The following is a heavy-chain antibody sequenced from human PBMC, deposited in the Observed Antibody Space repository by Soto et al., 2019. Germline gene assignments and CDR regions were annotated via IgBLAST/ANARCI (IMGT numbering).Heavy chain of an antibody. D-gene: IGHD3-3*01. CDR3: AKSSDFWSGFLAH. V-gene: IGHV3-23*01. CDR2: LSGSAGKI. CDR1: GFTFSNFG. J-gene: IGHJ4*02. Sequence: GGSLRLSCAASGFTFSNFGMSWVRQAPGKGLEWVSSLSGSAGKIYYADSVKGRFTISRDNSKNTLYLQMNSLRAEDMAVYFCAKSSDFWSGFLAHWGQGTLVTVS.